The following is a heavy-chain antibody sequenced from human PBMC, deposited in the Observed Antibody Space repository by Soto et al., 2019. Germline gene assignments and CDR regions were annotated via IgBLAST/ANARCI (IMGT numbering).Heavy chain of an antibody. CDR1: GGSISSYY. D-gene: IGHD3-3*01. CDR2: IYYSGST. CDR3: ARGLGLYDFWSGYQPNWFDP. V-gene: IGHV4-59*01. Sequence: PSETLSLTCTVSGGSISSYYWSWIRQPPGKGLEWIGYIYYSGSTNYNPSLKSRVTISVDTSKNQFSLKLSSVTAADTAVYYCARGLGLYDFWSGYQPNWFDPWGQATLVTV. J-gene: IGHJ5*02.